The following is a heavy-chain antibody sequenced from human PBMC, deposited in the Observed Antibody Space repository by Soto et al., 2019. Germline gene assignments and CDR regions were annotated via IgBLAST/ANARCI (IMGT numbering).Heavy chain of an antibody. D-gene: IGHD3-10*01. V-gene: IGHV4-31*03. CDR1: GGSISSGGYY. CDR2: IYYSGST. J-gene: IGHJ6*04. Sequence: QVQLQESGPGLVKPSQTLSLTCTVSGGSISSGGYYWSWIRQHPGQGLEWIGSIYYSGSTYYNPSLKSRVTKSVNTSKNLCALTLSSVTAADTAVYYCARAIRGSGSWGVWGNGTTVTVSS. CDR3: ARAIRGSGSWGV.